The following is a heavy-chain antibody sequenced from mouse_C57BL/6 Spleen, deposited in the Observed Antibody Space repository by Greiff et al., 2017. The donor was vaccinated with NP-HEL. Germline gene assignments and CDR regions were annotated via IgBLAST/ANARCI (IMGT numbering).Heavy chain of an antibody. CDR2: INPNNGGT. J-gene: IGHJ4*01. Sequence: EVHLVESGPELVKPGASVKIPCKASGYTFTDYNMDWVKQSHGKSLEWIGDINPNNGGTIYNQKFKGKATLTVDKSSSTAYMELRSLTSEDTAVYYCARWYSSGYVDYYAMDYWGQGTSVTVSS. CDR3: ARWYSSGYVDYYAMDY. CDR1: GYTFTDYN. V-gene: IGHV1-18*01. D-gene: IGHD3-2*02.